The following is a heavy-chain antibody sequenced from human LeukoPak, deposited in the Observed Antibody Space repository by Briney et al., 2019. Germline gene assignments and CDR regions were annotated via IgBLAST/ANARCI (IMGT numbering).Heavy chain of an antibody. CDR1: GIRFSRHA. V-gene: IGHV3-23*01. CDR2: ISNGGDST. D-gene: IGHD2-2*01. J-gene: IGHJ4*02. CDR3: ANRYRSSTSWRPFDY. Sequence: GGSLRLSSAASGIRFSRHAMSWIRQTPVTGLKWVSAISNGGDSTYYADSVKGRLTISRDNSRNTLYLQMNSLRAEDTAVYYCANRYRSSTSWRPFDYCGQGTLVTVSS.